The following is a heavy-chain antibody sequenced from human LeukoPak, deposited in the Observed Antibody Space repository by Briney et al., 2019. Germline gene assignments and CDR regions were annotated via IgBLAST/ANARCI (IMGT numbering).Heavy chain of an antibody. CDR1: GFTFSSYW. V-gene: IGHV3-7*01. Sequence: GGSLRLSCAASGFTFSSYWMSWVRQAPGKGLEWVANIKQDGSEKYYVDSVKGRFTISRDHAKNSLYLQMNSLRAEDTAVYYCARDRIAARPNWFDPWGQGTLVTVSS. CDR2: IKQDGSEK. J-gene: IGHJ5*02. CDR3: ARDRIAARPNWFDP. D-gene: IGHD6-6*01.